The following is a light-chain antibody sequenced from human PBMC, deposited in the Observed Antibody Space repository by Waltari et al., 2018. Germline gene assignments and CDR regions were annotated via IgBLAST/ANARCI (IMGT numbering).Light chain of an antibody. V-gene: IGKV3-20*01. CDR1: QKFDTF. CDR2: AAS. CDR3: QNHERLPAT. Sequence: SCRDSQKFDTFLVWYQQKPGQPPRLPMYAASRRATGIPDRFSGSGSGTDFSLTISRLEPEDFAVYYCQNHERLPATFGQGTKVEIK. J-gene: IGKJ1*01.